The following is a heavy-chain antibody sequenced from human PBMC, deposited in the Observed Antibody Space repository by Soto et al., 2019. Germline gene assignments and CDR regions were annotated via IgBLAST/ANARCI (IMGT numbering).Heavy chain of an antibody. J-gene: IGHJ5*02. D-gene: IGHD2-15*01. CDR3: ARGMIAARDRVNYNWFDP. V-gene: IGHV4-34*01. CDR2: INHSGRT. CDR1: GGSFSGYY. Sequence: QVQLQQWGAGLLKPSETLSLTCAVYGGSFSGYYWSWIRQPPGKGLEWIGEINHSGRTNYNPSLKSRVTISVDTSKNQFSLKLSSVTAADTAVYYCARGMIAARDRVNYNWFDPWGQGTLVTVSS.